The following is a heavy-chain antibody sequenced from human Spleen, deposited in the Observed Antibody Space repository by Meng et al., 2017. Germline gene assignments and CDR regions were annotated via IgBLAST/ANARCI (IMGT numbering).Heavy chain of an antibody. CDR2: TKEDGSEK. V-gene: IGHV3-7*01. D-gene: IGHD6-13*01. Sequence: GESLKISCAASGFTFSSYDMNWVRQAPGKGLEWVANTKEDGSEKYYVESVKGRFTISRDNAKNSLYLQMNSLRAEDTAVYYCARGDYSSSGFYFDYWGQGTLVTVSS. CDR3: ARGDYSSSGFYFDY. CDR1: GFTFSSYD. J-gene: IGHJ4*02.